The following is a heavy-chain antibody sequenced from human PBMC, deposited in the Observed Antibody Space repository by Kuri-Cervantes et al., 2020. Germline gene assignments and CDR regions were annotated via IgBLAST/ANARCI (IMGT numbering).Heavy chain of an antibody. V-gene: IGHV1-3*01. Sequence: YSQKFQGKVTITRNTSASTAYMELSSLRSEDTAVYYCARGPYGSGSYGGFADYWGQGTLVTVSS. D-gene: IGHD3-10*01. CDR3: ARGPYGSGSYGGFADY. J-gene: IGHJ4*02.